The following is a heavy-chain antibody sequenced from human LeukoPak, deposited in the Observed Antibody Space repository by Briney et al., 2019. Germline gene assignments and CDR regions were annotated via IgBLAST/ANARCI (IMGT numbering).Heavy chain of an antibody. Sequence: GRSLRLYCTASGFTFGDYAMSWVRQAPGKGLEWVGFIRSKAYGGTTEYAASVKGRFTISRDDSKSIAYLQMNSLKTEDTAVYYCTKYSSSHGMDVWGKGTTVTVSS. CDR1: GFTFGDYA. CDR3: TKYSSSHGMDV. CDR2: IRSKAYGGTT. J-gene: IGHJ6*04. V-gene: IGHV3-49*04. D-gene: IGHD6-13*01.